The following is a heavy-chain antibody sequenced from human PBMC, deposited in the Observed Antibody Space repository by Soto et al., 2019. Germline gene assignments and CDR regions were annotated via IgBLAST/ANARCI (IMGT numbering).Heavy chain of an antibody. CDR3: ASQLWFAESIWRKYSDF. J-gene: IGHJ4*02. D-gene: IGHD3-10*01. Sequence: SETLSLTCAVSGDTISTGGYSWAWIRQPPGKALEWIGHTYHSGNPYYNQSLKSRVTMSVDKSKNQFSLKLSSVTAADTAVYYFASQLWFAESIWRKYSDFWSQGTRVTVSS. V-gene: IGHV4-30-2*03. CDR1: GDTISTGGYS. CDR2: TYHSGNP.